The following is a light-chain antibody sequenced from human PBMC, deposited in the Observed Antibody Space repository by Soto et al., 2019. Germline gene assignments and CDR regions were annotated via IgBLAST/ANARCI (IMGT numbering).Light chain of an antibody. CDR2: DVS. CDR3: NSYTSSSTVV. CDR1: SSDVGGYNY. Sequence: QSALTQPASVSGSPGQSITISCIGTSSDVGGYNYVSWYQHHPGKAPNLMIYDVSNRPSGVSNRFSGSKSGNTASLTISGLQAEDEADYYCNSYTSSSTVVFGGGTKVTVL. J-gene: IGLJ2*01. V-gene: IGLV2-14*03.